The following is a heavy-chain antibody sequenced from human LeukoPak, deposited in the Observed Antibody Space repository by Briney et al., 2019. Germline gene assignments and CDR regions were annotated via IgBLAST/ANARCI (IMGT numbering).Heavy chain of an antibody. J-gene: IGHJ4*02. CDR1: GGSVSSGSYY. V-gene: IGHV4-61*01. D-gene: IGHD1-26*01. CDR3: ARAGSMWELPNYFDY. CDR2: IYYSGST. Sequence: SETLSLTCTVSGGSVSSGSYYWSWIRQPPGKGLEWIGYIYYSGSTNYNPSLKSRVTISVDTSKNQFSLKLSSVIAADTAVYYCARAGSMWELPNYFDYWGQGTLVTVSS.